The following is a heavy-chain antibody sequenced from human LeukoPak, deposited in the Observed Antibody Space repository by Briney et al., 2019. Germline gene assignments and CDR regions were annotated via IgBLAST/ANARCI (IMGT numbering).Heavy chain of an antibody. CDR1: GASINSYY. V-gene: IGHV4-59*12. CDR3: ARMPITFGGVIVYFDY. J-gene: IGHJ4*02. D-gene: IGHD3-16*02. CDR2: IYSSGST. Sequence: SETLSLTCTVSGASINSYYWSWIRQPPGKGLEWIGYIYSSGSTNYNPSLKSRVTISVDTSKNQFSLKLTSMAAADTAVYYCARMPITFGGVIVYFDYWGQGTLVTVSS.